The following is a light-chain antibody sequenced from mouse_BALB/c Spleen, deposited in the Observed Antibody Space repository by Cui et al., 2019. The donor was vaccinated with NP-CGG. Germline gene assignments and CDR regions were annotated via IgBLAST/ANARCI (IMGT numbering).Light chain of an antibody. Sequence: QAVVTQVSAPTTSPGETVTLTCRSSTGAVTTSNYANWVQEKPDHLFTGLIGGTKNRAPGVPARFSGSLIGDKAALTITGAQTEDEAIYFCALWYSNHWVFGGGTKLTVL. CDR1: TGAVTTSNY. CDR3: ALWYSNHWV. V-gene: IGLV1*01. J-gene: IGLJ1*01. CDR2: GTK.